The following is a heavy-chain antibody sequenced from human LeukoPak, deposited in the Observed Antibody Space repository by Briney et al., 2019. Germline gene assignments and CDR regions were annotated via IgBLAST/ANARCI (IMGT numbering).Heavy chain of an antibody. CDR2: IYTSGST. CDR3: ARAKYQLLPLYYYYLDV. J-gene: IGHJ6*03. V-gene: IGHV4-4*07. CDR1: GGSISSYY. D-gene: IGHD2-2*01. Sequence: SETLSLTCTVSGGSISSYYWSWIRQPAGKGLEWSGRIYTSGSTNYNPSLKSRVTISVDTSKNQFSLKLSSVTAADTAVYYCARAKYQLLPLYYYYLDVWGKGTTVTVSS.